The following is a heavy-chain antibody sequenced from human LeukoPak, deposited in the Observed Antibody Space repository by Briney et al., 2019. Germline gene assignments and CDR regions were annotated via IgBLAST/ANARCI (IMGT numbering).Heavy chain of an antibody. D-gene: IGHD2-2*01. CDR2: IIPILGIA. CDR1: GGTFSSYA. J-gene: IGHJ4*02. V-gene: IGHV1-69*04. CDR3: ARDPSGYCSSTSCYDYFDY. Sequence: SVKVSCKASGGTFSSYAISWVRQAPGQGLEWMGRIIPILGIANYAQKFQGRVTITADKSTSTAYMELSRLRSDDTAVYYCARDPSGYCSSTSCYDYFDYWGQGTLVTVSS.